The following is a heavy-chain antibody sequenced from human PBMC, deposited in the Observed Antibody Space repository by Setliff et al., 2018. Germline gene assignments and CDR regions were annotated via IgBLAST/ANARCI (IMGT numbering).Heavy chain of an antibody. CDR2: INPNDGYT. V-gene: IGHV1-46*01. Sequence: ASVKVSCKASGHSLTSNHFHWVRQAPGKGLEWMGTINPNDGYTIYAPAFQGRVAMTTDTSTGTAYMELSGLTSADTAIYYCIVNMVRPVTGLDSWGPGTLVTVSS. CDR1: GHSLTSNH. J-gene: IGHJ4*02. D-gene: IGHD2-15*01. CDR3: IVNMVRPVTGLDS.